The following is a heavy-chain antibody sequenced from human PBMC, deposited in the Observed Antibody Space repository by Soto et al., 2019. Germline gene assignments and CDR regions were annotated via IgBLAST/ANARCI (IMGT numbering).Heavy chain of an antibody. J-gene: IGHJ2*01. CDR1: GFTFEDYS. D-gene: IGHD1-26*01. CDR3: AKSHVGMVIWPTWFFDL. Sequence: GGALRLSGVASGFTFEDYSMHWIRQVPGKGLEWGSGISSNSYTIRYADSVQGRFTISRDNAKNSLYLHMNSLRPDDSALYYCAKSHVGMVIWPTWFFDLWGRGTLVTVSS. CDR2: ISSNSYTI. V-gene: IGHV3-9*01.